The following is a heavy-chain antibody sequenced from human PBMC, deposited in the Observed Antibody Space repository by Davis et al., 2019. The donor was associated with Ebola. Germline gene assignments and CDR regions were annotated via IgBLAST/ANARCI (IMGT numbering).Heavy chain of an antibody. CDR2: ISWNSGSI. Sequence: GGSLRLSCAASGFTFDDYAMHWVRQAPGKGLEWVSGISWNSGSIGYADSVKGRFTISRDNAKNSLYLQMNSLRAEDTAVYYCASAIRGDFDYWGQGTLVTVSS. V-gene: IGHV3-9*01. CDR1: GFTFDDYA. D-gene: IGHD3-10*01. J-gene: IGHJ4*02. CDR3: ASAIRGDFDY.